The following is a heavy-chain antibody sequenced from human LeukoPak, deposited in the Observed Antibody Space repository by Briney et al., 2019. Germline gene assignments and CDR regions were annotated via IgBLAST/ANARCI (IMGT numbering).Heavy chain of an antibody. CDR2: ISDGPTTTV. V-gene: IGHV3-48*01. D-gene: IGHD3-10*01. J-gene: IGHJ3*02. CDR1: GFTFSTYA. CDR3: ARGRDHAFDI. Sequence: GGSLRLSCTASGFTFSTYAMNWVRQAPGKGLEWVSFISDGPTTTVYYADSVKGRFTISRDNAKNSLYLLMNTLRGEDTAVYYCARGRDHAFDIWGQGTMVTVSS.